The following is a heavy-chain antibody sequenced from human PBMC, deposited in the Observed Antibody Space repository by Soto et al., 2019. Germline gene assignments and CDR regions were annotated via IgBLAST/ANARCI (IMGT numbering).Heavy chain of an antibody. V-gene: IGHV3-15*01. CDR3: TKVGRYYGVDV. D-gene: IGHD3-9*01. CDR2: IKKKTDGGTT. J-gene: IGHJ6*02. CDR1: GFTLSSAW. Sequence: GGSLRLSCAASGFTLSSAWMSWVRQAPGKGLEWVGRIKKKTDGGTTDFAEPVRYRFAMSRDDSRNTVYLQMNSLNTEDTAVYYCTKVGRYYGVDVWGHGTTVTVSS.